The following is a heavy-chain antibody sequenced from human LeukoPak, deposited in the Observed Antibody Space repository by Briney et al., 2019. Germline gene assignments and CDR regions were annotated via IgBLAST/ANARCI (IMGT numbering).Heavy chain of an antibody. CDR2: ISYDGSNK. CDR1: GFTFSSYV. CDR3: AKDSAFYYIDV. J-gene: IGHJ6*03. D-gene: IGHD3-10*01. V-gene: IGHV3-30*04. Sequence: PGGSLRLSCTASGFTFSSYVMHWVRQAPGKGLEWVAIISYDGSNKYYADSVKGRFTISRDNSKNTLYLQMNSLKGDDTAVYYCAKDSAFYYIDVWGKGTTVIISS.